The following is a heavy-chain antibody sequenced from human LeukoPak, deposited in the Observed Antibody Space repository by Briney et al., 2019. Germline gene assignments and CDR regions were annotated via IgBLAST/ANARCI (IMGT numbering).Heavy chain of an antibody. CDR2: INHSGST. J-gene: IGHJ4*02. CDR3: ARRDYGGKSGFDY. V-gene: IGHV4-34*01. CDR1: GASFSGYY. D-gene: IGHD4-23*01. Sequence: SETLSLTCAVYGASFSGYYWSWIREPPGKGLEWIWEINHSGSTNYNPSLKSRVTISVDTSKNQFSLKLSSVTAADTAVYYCARRDYGGKSGFDYWGQGTLVTVSS.